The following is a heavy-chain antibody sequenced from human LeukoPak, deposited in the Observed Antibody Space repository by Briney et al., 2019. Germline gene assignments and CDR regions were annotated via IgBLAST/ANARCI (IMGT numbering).Heavy chain of an antibody. CDR3: ARSPRRDVLRFLEWLPPVDV. CDR2: ISAYNGNT. CDR1: GYTFTSYG. Sequence: GASVKVSCKASGYTFTSYGISWVRQAPGQGLEWMGWISAYNGNTNYAQKLQGRVTMTTDTSTSTAYMELRSLRSDDTAVYYCARSPRRDVLRFLEWLPPVDVWGKGTTVTVSS. D-gene: IGHD3-3*01. V-gene: IGHV1-18*01. J-gene: IGHJ6*04.